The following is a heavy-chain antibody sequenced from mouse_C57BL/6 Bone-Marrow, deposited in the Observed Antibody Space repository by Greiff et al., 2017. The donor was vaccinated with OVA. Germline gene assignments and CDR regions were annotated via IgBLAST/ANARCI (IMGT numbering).Heavy chain of an antibody. V-gene: IGHV10-1*01. CDR3: VREGAPYYGNYFDY. CDR1: GFSFNTYA. Sequence: EVKLMESGGGLVQPKGSLKLSCAASGFSFNTYAMNWVRQAPGKGSEWVARIRSKSNNYATYYADSVKDRFTISRDDSESMLYLQMNNLKTEDTAMYYCVREGAPYYGNYFDYWGQGTTLTVSS. D-gene: IGHD2-10*01. CDR2: IRSKSNNYAT. J-gene: IGHJ2*01.